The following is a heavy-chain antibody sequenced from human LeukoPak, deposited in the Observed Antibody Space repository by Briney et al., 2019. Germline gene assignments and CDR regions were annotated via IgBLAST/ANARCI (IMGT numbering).Heavy chain of an antibody. J-gene: IGHJ6*02. V-gene: IGHV3-7*05. CDR2: INQDASEK. CDR1: GFSFRNYW. Sequence: GGSLRLSCAASGFSFRNYWMSCVRQAPGKGLEWAANINQDASEKNYVDSVKGRFIISRDDAKNSLYLQMNSLRAEDTAVYYCARGHHGMDVWGQGTTVTVSS. D-gene: IGHD5-12*01. CDR3: ARGHHGMDV.